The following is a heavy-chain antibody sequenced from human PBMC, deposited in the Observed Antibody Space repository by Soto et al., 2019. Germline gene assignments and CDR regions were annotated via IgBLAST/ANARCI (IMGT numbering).Heavy chain of an antibody. V-gene: IGHV1-46*01. Sequence: GASVKVSCKASGYTFTSYYMHWVRQAPGQGLEWMGIINPSGGSTSYAQKFQGRVTMTRDTSTSTVYMELSSLRSEDTAVYYCARDLRRVPAAISYYYYGMDVWGQGTTVTVSS. CDR2: INPSGGST. CDR3: ARDLRRVPAAISYYYYGMDV. CDR1: GYTFTSYY. D-gene: IGHD2-2*02. J-gene: IGHJ6*02.